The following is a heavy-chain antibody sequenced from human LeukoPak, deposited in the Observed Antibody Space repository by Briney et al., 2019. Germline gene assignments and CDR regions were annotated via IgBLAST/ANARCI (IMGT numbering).Heavy chain of an antibody. Sequence: GGSLRLSCAASGFTFSSYNMNWVRQAPGKGLEWVSSISRSSIYIYYADSVKGRFTISRDNAENSLSLQMNSLRAEDTAVCYCARDSGDGSGTYYPYGMDVWGQGTTVTVSS. CDR1: GFTFSSYN. CDR2: ISRSSIYI. V-gene: IGHV3-21*01. D-gene: IGHD3-10*01. J-gene: IGHJ6*02. CDR3: ARDSGDGSGTYYPYGMDV.